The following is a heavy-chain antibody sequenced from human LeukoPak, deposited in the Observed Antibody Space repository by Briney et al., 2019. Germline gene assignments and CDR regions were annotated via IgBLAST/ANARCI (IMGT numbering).Heavy chain of an antibody. CDR3: ARGMLYYDYVWGSYRYPYYFDY. Sequence: ASVKVSCKASGYTFTSYDINWVRQATGQGLEWMGWMNPNSSNTGYAQKSQGRVTMTRNTSISTAYMELSSLRSEDTAVYYCARGMLYYDYVWGSYRYPYYFDYWGQGTLVTVSS. D-gene: IGHD3-16*02. J-gene: IGHJ4*02. V-gene: IGHV1-8*01. CDR1: GYTFTSYD. CDR2: MNPNSSNT.